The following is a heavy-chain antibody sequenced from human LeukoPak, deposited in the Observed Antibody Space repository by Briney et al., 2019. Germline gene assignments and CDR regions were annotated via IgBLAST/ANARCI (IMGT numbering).Heavy chain of an antibody. D-gene: IGHD1-26*01. V-gene: IGHV3-21*01. CDR3: VEVGASDY. CDR2: ISSGSSYI. CDR1: GFTFSSYT. Sequence: GGSLRLSCAASGFTFSSYTMNWVRQAPGKGLEWVSSISSGSSYIYYADSVEGRFTISRDNAKNSLYLQMNSLRAEDTAVYYCVEVGASDYWGQGTLVTVSS. J-gene: IGHJ4*02.